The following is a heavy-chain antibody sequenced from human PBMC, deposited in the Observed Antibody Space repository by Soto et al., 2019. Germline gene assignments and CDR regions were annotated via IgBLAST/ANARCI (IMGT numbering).Heavy chain of an antibody. V-gene: IGHV1-18*01. CDR3: ARVRESTYYYGSGSSVYYYMDV. J-gene: IGHJ6*03. D-gene: IGHD3-10*01. Sequence: ASVKVSCKASGYTFTSYGISWVRQAPGQGLEWMGWISAYNGNTNYAQKLQGRVTMTTDTSTSTAYMELRSLRSDDTAVYYCARVRESTYYYGSGSSVYYYMDVWGKGTTVTVSS. CDR1: GYTFTSYG. CDR2: ISAYNGNT.